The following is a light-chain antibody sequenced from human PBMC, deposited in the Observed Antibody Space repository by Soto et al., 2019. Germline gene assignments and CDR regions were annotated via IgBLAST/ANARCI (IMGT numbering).Light chain of an antibody. CDR2: EVS. V-gene: IGLV2-14*01. CDR3: SSYGDNRTYV. J-gene: IGLJ1*01. Sequence: QSVLTQPASVSGSPGQSITISCTGTNSDIGAYDFVSWYQQHPGKAPKLIISEVSDRPSGVSTRFSGSKSGNTASLTVSGLQGDDEADYYCSSYGDNRTYVFGTVTKVTVL. CDR1: NSDIGAYDF.